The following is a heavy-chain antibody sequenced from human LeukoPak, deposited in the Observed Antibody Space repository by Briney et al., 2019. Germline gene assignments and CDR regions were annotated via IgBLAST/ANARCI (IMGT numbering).Heavy chain of an antibody. CDR1: GFTVSSNY. D-gene: IGHD5-24*01. CDR2: IYGGGNI. J-gene: IGHJ4*02. CDR3: ARGAGYNYPYYFDY. V-gene: IGHV3-53*01. Sequence: GGSLRLSCAASGFTVSSNYMNWVRQAPGKGLEWVSVIYGGGNIYYADSVKGRSTISRDNSKNILYLQMNSLRAEDTAVYYCARGAGYNYPYYFDYWGQGTLVTVSS.